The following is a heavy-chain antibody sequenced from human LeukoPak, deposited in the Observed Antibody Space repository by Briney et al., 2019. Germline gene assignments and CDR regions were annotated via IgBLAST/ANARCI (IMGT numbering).Heavy chain of an antibody. CDR2: IGGGGGTT. Sequence: GGSLRLSCATSGFTFSIYAMTWVRQAPGKGLEWVSAIGGGGGTTYYADSVKGRFTISRDNSKNTLFLQMNGLRAEDTAVYYCAKDSRGAAPINWFDPWGQGTLVTVSS. D-gene: IGHD3-10*01. CDR1: GFTFSIYA. V-gene: IGHV3-23*01. J-gene: IGHJ5*02. CDR3: AKDSRGAAPINWFDP.